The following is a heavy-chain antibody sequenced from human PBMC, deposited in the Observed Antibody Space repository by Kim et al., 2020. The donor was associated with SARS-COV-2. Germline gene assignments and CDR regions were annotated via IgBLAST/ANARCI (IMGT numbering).Heavy chain of an antibody. V-gene: IGHV3-7*01. CDR2: IKQDGSEK. D-gene: IGHD1-7*01. CDR1: GFTFSSYW. J-gene: IGHJ4*02. Sequence: GGSLRLSCAASGFTFSSYWMSWVRQAPGKGLEWVANIKQDGSEKYYVDSVKGRFTISRDNAKNSLYLQMNSLRAEDTAVYYCARVRSPNWNYDRSVAYWGQGTLVTVSS. CDR3: ARVRSPNWNYDRSVAY.